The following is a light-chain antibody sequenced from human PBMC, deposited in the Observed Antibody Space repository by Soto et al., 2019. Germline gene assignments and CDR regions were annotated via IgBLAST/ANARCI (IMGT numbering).Light chain of an antibody. CDR3: QQYDNSPRYT. V-gene: IGKV3-20*01. J-gene: IGKJ2*01. CDR2: GTS. CDR1: QSVSSRH. Sequence: EIVLTQSPGTLSLSPGERATLSCRASQSVSSRHLAWYQQKPGQAPRLLIYGTSSRATGIPDRFSGSGSGTDFTLTISRLEPEDFAVYSCQQYDNSPRYTFGQGTKLEIK.